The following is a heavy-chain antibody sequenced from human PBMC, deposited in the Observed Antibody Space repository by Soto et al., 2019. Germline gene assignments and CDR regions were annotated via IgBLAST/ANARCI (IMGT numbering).Heavy chain of an antibody. CDR1: GFTFSSYW. V-gene: IGHV3-7*01. J-gene: IGHJ2*01. CDR2: IKQEGSEK. Sequence: EVQLVESGGGLVQPGGSLRLSCAASGFTFSSYWMSWVRQAPGKGLEWVANIKQEGSEKYYVDSVKDRFTISRDNAKNSLFLQMNSLRAGDTAVYYCARVSSYCSSSSCYYWYFDLWGRGTLVPVSS. CDR3: ARVSSYCSSSSCYYWYFDL. D-gene: IGHD2-2*01.